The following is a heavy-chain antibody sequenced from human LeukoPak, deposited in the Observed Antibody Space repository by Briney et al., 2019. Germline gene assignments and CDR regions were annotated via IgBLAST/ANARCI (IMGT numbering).Heavy chain of an antibody. CDR2: ISASGAST. CDR3: ANLYGDYDPLSDY. Sequence: GGSLRLSCAASGFTFSSYAMSWVRQAPGKGLEWVSAISASGASTYYADSVKGRFTISRDNSKNTLYLQMNSLRAEDTAVYYCANLYGDYDPLSDYWGQGTLVTVSS. J-gene: IGHJ4*02. V-gene: IGHV3-23*01. CDR1: GFTFSSYA. D-gene: IGHD4-17*01.